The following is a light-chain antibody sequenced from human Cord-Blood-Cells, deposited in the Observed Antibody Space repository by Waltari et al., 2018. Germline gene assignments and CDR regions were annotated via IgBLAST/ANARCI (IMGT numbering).Light chain of an antibody. CDR1: SRDVGGYNL. Sequence: QSALTQPASVSGSPGQSITLSCTGTSRDVGGYNLVSWYQQHPGKAPKLRIYEGSKRPSGVSNRFSGSKSGNTASLTISGLQAEDEADYYCCSYAGSSTWVFGGGTKLTVL. J-gene: IGLJ3*02. CDR3: CSYAGSSTWV. V-gene: IGLV2-23*01. CDR2: EGS.